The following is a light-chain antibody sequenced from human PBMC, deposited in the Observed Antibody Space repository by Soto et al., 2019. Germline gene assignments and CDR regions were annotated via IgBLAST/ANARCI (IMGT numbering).Light chain of an antibody. J-gene: IGKJ4*01. CDR3: QKYDRVPLT. CDR2: AVS. Sequence: DIQMTQSPSSLSASVGDRVTITCRASQGISNYLAWYQQKPGKVPKLLIYAVSTVPSGVPSRFSGSGSGSDFSLTISSLQPEDVANYRCQKYDRVPLTFGGGTKVEIK. CDR1: QGISNY. V-gene: IGKV1-27*01.